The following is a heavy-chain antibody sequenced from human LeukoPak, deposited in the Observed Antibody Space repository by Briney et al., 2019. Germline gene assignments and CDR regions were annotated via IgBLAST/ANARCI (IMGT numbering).Heavy chain of an antibody. CDR1: GFTFSSYG. CDR2: ISYDGSNK. V-gene: IGHV3-30*18. Sequence: PGRSLRLSCAASGFTFSSYGMHWVRQAPGKGLEWVAVISYDGSNKYYADSVKGRFTISRDNSKNTLYLQMNSLRAEDTAVYYCANLLPAAYWGQGTLVTVSS. CDR3: ANLLPAAY. D-gene: IGHD1-14*01. J-gene: IGHJ4*02.